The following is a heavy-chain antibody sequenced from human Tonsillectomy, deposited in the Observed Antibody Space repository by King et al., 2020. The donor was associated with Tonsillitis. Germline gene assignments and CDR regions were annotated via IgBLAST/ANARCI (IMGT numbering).Heavy chain of an antibody. CDR3: ARVSRYGSGAPFDY. D-gene: IGHD3-10*01. CDR2: INAGNGNT. CDR1: GYTFTSYA. Sequence: QLVQSGAEVKKPGASVKVSSKASGYTFTSYAMHWVRQAPGQRLEWMGWINAGNGNTKYSQKFQGRVTITRDTSASTAYMELSSLRSEDTAVYYCARVSRYGSGAPFDYWGQGTLVTVSS. J-gene: IGHJ4*02. V-gene: IGHV1-3*01.